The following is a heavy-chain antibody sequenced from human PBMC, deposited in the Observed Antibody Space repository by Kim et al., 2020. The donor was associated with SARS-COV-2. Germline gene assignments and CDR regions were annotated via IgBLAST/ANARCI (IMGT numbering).Heavy chain of an antibody. CDR1: GGTFSSHG. V-gene: IGHV1-69*13. Sequence: SVKVSCKASGGTFSSHGISWVRQAPGQGLEWMGGIIPIFGTANYAQKFHGRVTITADESTRTVYMELISLRSEDTAVYYCARDGRGVKVEELLPTSYTYHFYGMDVWGQGTTVTVSS. J-gene: IGHJ6*02. D-gene: IGHD3-10*01. CDR3: ARDGRGVKVEELLPTSYTYHFYGMDV. CDR2: IIPIFGTA.